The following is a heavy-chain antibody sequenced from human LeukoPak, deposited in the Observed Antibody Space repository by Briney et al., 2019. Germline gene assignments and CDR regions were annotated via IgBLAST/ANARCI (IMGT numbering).Heavy chain of an antibody. CDR1: GFTFSSYA. J-gene: IGHJ6*02. D-gene: IGHD3-9*01. Sequence: GGSLRLSCAASGFTFSSYAMSWVRQAPGKGLEWVSTISGSGGSTYYADSVKGRFTISRDNSKNTLYLQMNSLRAEDTAVYYCARNGNFDWLLSPHYYYYGMDVWGQGTTVTVSS. CDR2: ISGSGGST. V-gene: IGHV3-23*01. CDR3: ARNGNFDWLLSPHYYYYGMDV.